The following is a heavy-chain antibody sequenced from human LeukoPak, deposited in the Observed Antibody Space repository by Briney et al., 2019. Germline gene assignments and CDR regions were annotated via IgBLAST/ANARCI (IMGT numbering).Heavy chain of an antibody. D-gene: IGHD2-2*01. CDR3: ARRGSASTLDY. Sequence: GSLRLSCAASGFTFSSYAMSWIRQSPGKGLEWVGEINHSGSTSYNPSLKSRVTMSVDTSKNQFSLKLSSVTAADTAVYYCARRGSASTLDYWGQGTLVTVSS. V-gene: IGHV4-34*01. CDR2: INHSGST. J-gene: IGHJ4*02. CDR1: GFTFSSYA.